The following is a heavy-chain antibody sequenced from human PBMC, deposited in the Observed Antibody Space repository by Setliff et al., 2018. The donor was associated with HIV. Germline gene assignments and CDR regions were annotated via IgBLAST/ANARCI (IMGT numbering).Heavy chain of an antibody. V-gene: IGHV4-61*02. CDR3: ARPYYDSSDYTGSWFRPFYLDF. CDR1: GGSISSGTSY. CDR2: IYTSGST. Sequence: SETLSLTCTVPGGSISSGTSYWSWIRQPAEKGLEWIGRIYTSGSTNYNPSLKSRVTISLDKSKNQFSLKLSSVTAADTAVYYCARPYYDSSDYTGSWFRPFYLDFWGHGKLVTVSS. D-gene: IGHD3-22*01. J-gene: IGHJ4*01.